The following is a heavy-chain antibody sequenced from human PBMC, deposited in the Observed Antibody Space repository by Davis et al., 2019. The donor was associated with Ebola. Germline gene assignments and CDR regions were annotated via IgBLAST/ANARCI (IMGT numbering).Heavy chain of an antibody. CDR1: GFTFSDHY. J-gene: IGHJ3*02. CDR2: IRNKGNSYTT. Sequence: GESLKISCAASGFTFSDHYMDWVRQAPGQGLEWVARIRNKGNSYTTEYAASVKGRFAISRDDSENSHYLQMNSLKTEDTAVYYCARGSVGTAFRAFDMWGQGTMVTVSS. V-gene: IGHV3-72*01. CDR3: ARGSVGTAFRAFDM. D-gene: IGHD5-18*01.